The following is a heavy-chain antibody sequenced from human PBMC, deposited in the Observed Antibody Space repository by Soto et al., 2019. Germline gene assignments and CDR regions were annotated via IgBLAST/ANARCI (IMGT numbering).Heavy chain of an antibody. CDR1: GGSISSGNSYA. D-gene: IGHD3-16*01. Sequence: QLQLQESGSGLVKPSQTLSLTCAVSGGSISSGNSYAWSWIRQPPGKGLEWIGSISLTGRTSYNPSLKGRVTMSVDKSKNQFSLKLSSVTAADMAVYYCARAVAPYLGTWFDPWGQGSLVIVSS. CDR3: ARAVAPYLGTWFDP. J-gene: IGHJ5*02. V-gene: IGHV4-30-2*01. CDR2: ISLTGRT.